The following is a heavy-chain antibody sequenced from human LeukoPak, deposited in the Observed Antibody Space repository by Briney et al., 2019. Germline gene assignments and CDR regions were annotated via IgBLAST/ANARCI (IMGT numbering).Heavy chain of an antibody. CDR1: GYSFTSYW. V-gene: IGHV5-51*01. D-gene: IGHD4-17*01. Sequence: GESLKISCKGSGYSFTSYWIGWVRLMPGKGLEWMGIVYPGDSDTRYSPSFQGQVTISADKSISTAYLQWSSLKASDSAMYYCATRLGDYYFDYWGQGTLVIVSS. CDR2: VYPGDSDT. CDR3: ATRLGDYYFDY. J-gene: IGHJ4*02.